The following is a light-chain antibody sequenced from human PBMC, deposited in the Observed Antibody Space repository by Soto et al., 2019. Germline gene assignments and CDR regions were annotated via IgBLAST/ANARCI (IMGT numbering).Light chain of an antibody. Sequence: QSALTQPASVSGSPGQSITISCTGTSRDVGGYNYVSWYQQYLGKAPKLLIYDVSNRPSGVSNRFSGSKSGNTASLTISGLQAEDEADYYCSSYTSSSTLYVFGTGTKLTVL. V-gene: IGLV2-14*01. J-gene: IGLJ1*01. CDR3: SSYTSSSTLYV. CDR1: SRDVGGYNY. CDR2: DVS.